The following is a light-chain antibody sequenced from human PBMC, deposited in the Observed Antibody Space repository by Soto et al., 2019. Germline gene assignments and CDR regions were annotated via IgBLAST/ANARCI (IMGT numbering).Light chain of an antibody. V-gene: IGKV3-15*01. CDR3: QQYNNLPWT. CDR1: QSVSSN. CDR2: SAS. Sequence: EIVMTQSPATLSVSPGDRATLSCRASQSVSSNLAWYQQKPGQAPKLLIYSASTRATGIPARFSGSGSGTEFTLTISSLQSEDFAVYYCQQYNNLPWTFGQGTKVEIK. J-gene: IGKJ1*01.